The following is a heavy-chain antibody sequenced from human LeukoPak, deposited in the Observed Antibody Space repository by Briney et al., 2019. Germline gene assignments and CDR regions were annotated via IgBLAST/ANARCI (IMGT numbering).Heavy chain of an antibody. J-gene: IGHJ6*02. CDR1: GGAFNIDA. D-gene: IGHD2-21*02. CDR3: ARRLQSGGYYYYSIDV. CDR2: ITPIFGTP. Sequence: SLKVSCKASGGAFNIDALNWVRQAPGQGLEWLGGITPIFGTPSYAQKFKGRVTITADESTNTGYMELSSLRSEDTAVYYCARRLQSGGYYYYSIDVWGPGTTVAVSS. V-gene: IGHV1-69*13.